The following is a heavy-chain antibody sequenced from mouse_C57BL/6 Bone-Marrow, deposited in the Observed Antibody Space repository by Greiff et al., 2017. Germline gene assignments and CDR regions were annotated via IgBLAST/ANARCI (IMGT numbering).Heavy chain of an antibody. CDR1: GYAFTNYL. Sequence: QVQLQQSGAELVRPGTSVKVSCKASGYAFTNYLIEWVKQRPGQGLEWIGEINPGSGGTNYNEKFKGKETLTADKSSSTAYMQISSLTSEDTAVYFCARPNWDALYFDYWGQGTTLTVSS. J-gene: IGHJ2*01. D-gene: IGHD4-1*01. CDR2: INPGSGGT. CDR3: ARPNWDALYFDY. V-gene: IGHV1-54*01.